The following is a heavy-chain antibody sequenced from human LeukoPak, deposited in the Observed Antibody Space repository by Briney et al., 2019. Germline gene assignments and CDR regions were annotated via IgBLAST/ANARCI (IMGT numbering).Heavy chain of an antibody. Sequence: PSQTLSLTCTVSGGSISSGSYYWSWIRQPAGKGLEWIGRIYTSGSTNYNPSLKSRVTISVDTSKNQFSLKLSSVTAADTAVYYCGGSAWIQLWLGAFDIWGQGTMVTVFS. CDR1: GGSISSGSYY. V-gene: IGHV4-61*02. D-gene: IGHD5-18*01. CDR2: IYTSGST. J-gene: IGHJ3*02. CDR3: GGSAWIQLWLGAFDI.